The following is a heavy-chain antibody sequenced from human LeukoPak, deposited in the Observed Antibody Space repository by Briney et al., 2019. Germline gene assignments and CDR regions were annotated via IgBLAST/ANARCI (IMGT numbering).Heavy chain of an antibody. CDR1: GGTLSSYG. J-gene: IGHJ5*02. CDR2: IISIVNRA. V-gene: IGHV1-69*04. D-gene: IGHD1-26*01. CDR3: ARLREDAGSGHNWFDP. Sequence: ASVKVSCKASGGTLSSYGIGWVRQAHGRGLEWMGRIISIVNRANSAERFQGRVTINAETSTNTVYMELSSQRSDDTVVYYGARLREDAGSGHNWFDPWGQGTLATVSS.